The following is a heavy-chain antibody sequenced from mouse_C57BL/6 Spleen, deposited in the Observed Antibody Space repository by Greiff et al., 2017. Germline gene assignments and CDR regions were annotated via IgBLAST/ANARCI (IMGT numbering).Heavy chain of an antibody. CDR2: INPNNGGT. D-gene: IGHD2-4*01. CDR3: ARYAYYDYDVAWFAY. J-gene: IGHJ3*01. Sequence: VQLQQSGPELVKPGASVKISCKASGYTFTDYYMNWVKQSHGKSLEWIGDINPNNGGTSYNQKFKGKATLTVDKSSSTAYMELRSLTSEDSAVYYCARYAYYDYDVAWFAYWGQGTLVTVSA. CDR1: GYTFTDYY. V-gene: IGHV1-26*01.